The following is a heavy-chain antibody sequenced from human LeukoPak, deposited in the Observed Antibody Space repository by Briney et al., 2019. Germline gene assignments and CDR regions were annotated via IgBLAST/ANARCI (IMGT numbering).Heavy chain of an antibody. V-gene: IGHV4-34*01. D-gene: IGHD2-2*01. Sequence: SETLSLTCAVYGGSFSGYYWSWIRQPPGKGLEWIGEIHHSGSTNYNPSLKSRVTISVDTSKNQFSLKLSSVTAADTAVYYCARGVPAASVGPNQGYYYYYYMDVWGKGTTVTVSS. J-gene: IGHJ6*03. CDR3: ARGVPAASVGPNQGYYYYYYMDV. CDR1: GGSFSGYY. CDR2: IHHSGST.